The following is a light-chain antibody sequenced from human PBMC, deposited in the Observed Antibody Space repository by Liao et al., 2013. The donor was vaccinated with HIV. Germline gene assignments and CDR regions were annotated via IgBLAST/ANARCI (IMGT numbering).Light chain of an antibody. Sequence: SYELTQPPSVSVAPGKTAGISCGGNNVGSTSVHWYQQKPGQAPVLVIYYDSDRPSGIPERFSGSNSGNTATLTISGTQAMDEADYYCQAWDNTLYVFGSGTKVTVL. V-gene: IGLV3-21*01. CDR3: QAWDNTLYV. J-gene: IGLJ1*01. CDR2: YDS. CDR1: NVGSTS.